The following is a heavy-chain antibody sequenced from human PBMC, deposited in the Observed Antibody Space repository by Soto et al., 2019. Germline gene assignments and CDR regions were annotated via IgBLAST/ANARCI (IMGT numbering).Heavy chain of an antibody. J-gene: IGHJ4*02. CDR1: GFTFSSYA. Sequence: GGSLRLSCAASGFTFSSYAMHWVRQAPGKGLEWVAVISYDGSNKYYADSVKGRFTISRDNSKNTLYLQMNSLRAEDTAVYYCARTPNLLYSFDYWGQGTLVTVSS. V-gene: IGHV3-30-3*01. CDR2: ISYDGSNK. CDR3: ARTPNLLYSFDY. D-gene: IGHD2-15*01.